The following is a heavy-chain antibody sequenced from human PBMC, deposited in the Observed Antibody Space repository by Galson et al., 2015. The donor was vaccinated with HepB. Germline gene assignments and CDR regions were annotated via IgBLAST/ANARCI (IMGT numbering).Heavy chain of an antibody. Sequence: SVKVSCKASGYTFTSYAMHWVRQAPGQGLEWMGIINPSGGSTSYAQKFQGRVTMTRDTSTSTVYMELSSLRSEDTAVYYCARDFGSTGELDCSGGSCYSGGNDYWGQGTLVTVSS. CDR2: INPSGGST. D-gene: IGHD2-15*01. CDR3: ARDFGSTGELDCSGGSCYSGGNDY. J-gene: IGHJ4*02. CDR1: GYTFTSYA. V-gene: IGHV1-46*01.